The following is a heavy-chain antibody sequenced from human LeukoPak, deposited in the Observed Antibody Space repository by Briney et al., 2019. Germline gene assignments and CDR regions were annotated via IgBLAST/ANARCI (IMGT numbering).Heavy chain of an antibody. CDR3: AKENDYVWGSYRHDY. J-gene: IGHJ4*02. CDR2: ISGSGGST. Sequence: GGSLRLSCAASGFTFSSYSMDWVRQAPGKGLEWVSAISGSGGSTYYADSVKGRFTISRDNSKNTLYLQMNSLRAEDTAVYYCAKENDYVWGSYRHDYRGQGTLVTVSS. D-gene: IGHD3-16*02. CDR1: GFTFSSYS. V-gene: IGHV3-23*01.